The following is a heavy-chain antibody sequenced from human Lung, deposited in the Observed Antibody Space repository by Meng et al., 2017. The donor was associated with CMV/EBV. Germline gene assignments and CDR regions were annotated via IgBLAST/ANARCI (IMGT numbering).Heavy chain of an antibody. V-gene: IGHV3-23*03. D-gene: IGHD2-2*01. Sequence: GGSLRLSCAASGFTFSSYGMSWVRQAPGKGLEWVSVVYSGGSSTYSADSVKGRFTIPRDNSKNTLYLQMNSLRAEDTAVYYCAKSLFGGVVGPLFDYWGQGTLVTVSS. CDR1: GFTFSSYG. CDR3: AKSLFGGVVGPLFDY. CDR2: VYSGGSST. J-gene: IGHJ4*02.